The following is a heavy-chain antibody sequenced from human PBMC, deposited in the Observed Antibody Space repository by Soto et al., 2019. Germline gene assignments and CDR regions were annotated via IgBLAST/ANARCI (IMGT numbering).Heavy chain of an antibody. V-gene: IGHV4-59*01. D-gene: IGHD3-10*01. J-gene: IGHJ4*02. CDR3: ARANGSGSYYNRGRYFDY. CDR1: VGSISSYY. CDR2: IYYSGST. Sequence: PSETLSLTCTVSVGSISSYYWSWIRQPPGKGLEWIGYIYYSGSTNYNPSLKSRVTISVDTSKNQFSLKLSSVTAADTAVYYCARANGSGSYYNRGRYFDYWGQGTLVTVSS.